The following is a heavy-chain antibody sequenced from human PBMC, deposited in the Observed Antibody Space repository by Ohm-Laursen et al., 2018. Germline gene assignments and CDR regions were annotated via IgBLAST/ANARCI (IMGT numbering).Heavy chain of an antibody. CDR3: AKEGYYDSSGLPLDY. Sequence: SLRLSCTASGFTFSSYGMHWVRQAPGKGLEWAAVISYDGSNKYYADSVKGRFTISRDNSKNTLYLQMNSLRAEDTAVYYCAKEGYYDSSGLPLDYWGQGTLVTVSS. CDR1: GFTFSSYG. V-gene: IGHV3-30*18. CDR2: ISYDGSNK. J-gene: IGHJ4*02. D-gene: IGHD3-22*01.